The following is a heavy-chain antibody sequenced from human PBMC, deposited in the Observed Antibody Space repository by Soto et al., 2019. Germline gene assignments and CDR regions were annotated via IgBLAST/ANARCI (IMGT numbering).Heavy chain of an antibody. CDR3: AILIVVVTAIRSKGQDLLRDWFDP. D-gene: IGHD2-21*02. J-gene: IGHJ5*02. V-gene: IGHV3-30*03. Sequence: DSVKGRFTISRDNSKNTLYLQMNSLRAEDTAVYYCAILIVVVTAIRSKGQDLLRDWFDPWGQGTLVTVSS.